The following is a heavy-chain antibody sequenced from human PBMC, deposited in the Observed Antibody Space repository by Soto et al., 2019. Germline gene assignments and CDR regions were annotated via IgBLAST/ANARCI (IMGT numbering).Heavy chain of an antibody. D-gene: IGHD1-26*01. Sequence: GESLKISCKASGYTFTNYWIAWVRQKPGKGLEWMRFIYPDDSDTRCSPSFQGQVTISADRSTKTAYLQRSTLEASDTATYYCARLEWIGSYDYFYGLDVWGQGTTVTVSS. J-gene: IGHJ6*02. CDR1: GYTFTNYW. V-gene: IGHV5-51*01. CDR2: IYPDDSDT. CDR3: ARLEWIGSYDYFYGLDV.